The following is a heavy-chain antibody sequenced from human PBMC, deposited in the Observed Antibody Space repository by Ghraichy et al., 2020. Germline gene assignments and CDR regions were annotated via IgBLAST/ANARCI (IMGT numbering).Heavy chain of an antibody. J-gene: IGHJ6*02. D-gene: IGHD2-15*01. CDR1: GFTFSSYG. CDR3: ARRVSLSDMRCSDGSCPYYYYGMDV. V-gene: IGHV3-33*01. CDR2: IWYDGSNK. Sequence: GGSLRLSCAASGFTFSSYGMHWVRQAPGKGLEWVAVIWYDGSNKYYADSVKGRFTISRDNSKNTLFLQMNSLRAEDTAVYYCARRVSLSDMRCSDGSCPYYYYGMDVWGQGTTVTVSS.